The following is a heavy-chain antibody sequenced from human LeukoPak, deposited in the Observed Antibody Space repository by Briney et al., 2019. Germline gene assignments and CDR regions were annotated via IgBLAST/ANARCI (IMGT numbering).Heavy chain of an antibody. Sequence: ASETLSLTCTVSGGSISSYYWSWIRQPPGKGLEWIGYIYYSGSTNYNPSLKSRVTISLDTSKNQFSLKLSSVTAADTAVYYCARFGSNPYYFDYWGQGTLVTVSS. D-gene: IGHD3-10*01. J-gene: IGHJ4*02. CDR1: GGSISSYY. V-gene: IGHV4-59*08. CDR2: IYYSGST. CDR3: ARFGSNPYYFDY.